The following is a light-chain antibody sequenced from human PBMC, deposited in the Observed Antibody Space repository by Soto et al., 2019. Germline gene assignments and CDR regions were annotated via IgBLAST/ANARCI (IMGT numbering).Light chain of an antibody. CDR2: KAS. J-gene: IGKJ2*01. V-gene: IGKV1-5*03. Sequence: DIQMTQSPSTLSASVGDRVTITCRASQSIITSLACYQQKPGKAPKLLIYKASSLQSGVPSRFSGSESGTEFTLTISSLQPDDFASSYCQQYNSYSPYTFGQVTKLEIK. CDR1: QSIITS. CDR3: QQYNSYSPYT.